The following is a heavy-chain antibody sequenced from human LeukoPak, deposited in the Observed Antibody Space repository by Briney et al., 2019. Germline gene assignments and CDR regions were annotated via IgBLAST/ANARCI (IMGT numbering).Heavy chain of an antibody. V-gene: IGHV3-30-3*01. CDR2: ISYDGSNK. D-gene: IGHD3-9*01. J-gene: IGHJ4*02. Sequence: PGGSLRLSCAASGFTFSSYAMHWVRQAPGKGLEWVAVISYDGSNKYYADSVKGRFTISRDNSKNTLYLQMNSLRAEDTAVYYCAKVSRRYFDWLYNYFDYWGQGTLVTVSS. CDR3: AKVSRRYFDWLYNYFDY. CDR1: GFTFSSYA.